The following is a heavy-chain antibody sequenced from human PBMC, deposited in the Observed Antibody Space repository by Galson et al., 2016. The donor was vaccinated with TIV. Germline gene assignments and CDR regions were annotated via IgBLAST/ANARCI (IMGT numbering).Heavy chain of an antibody. Sequence: ETLSLTCTVSGGSNNSDLYYWAWIRQPPGKGLEWIATIYYTGSTYYNPSLKSRVSISMDTPKNQFSLKLSSVTAADTAVYYCARRTHYDSSGYSDAFDLWGQGTMVTVSS. CDR3: ARRTHYDSSGYSDAFDL. D-gene: IGHD3-22*01. V-gene: IGHV4-39*01. J-gene: IGHJ3*01. CDR2: IYYTGST. CDR1: GGSNNSDLYY.